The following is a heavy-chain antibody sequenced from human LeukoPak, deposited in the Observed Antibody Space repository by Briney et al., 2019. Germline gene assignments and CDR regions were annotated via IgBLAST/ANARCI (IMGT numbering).Heavy chain of an antibody. Sequence: SETLSLTCAVYGGSFSGYYWSWIRQPPGKGLEWIGEINHSGSTNYNPSLKSRVTISVDTSKNQFALKLSSVTAADTAVYYCARGVRSRLYFDYWGQGTLVTVSS. D-gene: IGHD2-15*01. CDR3: ARGVRSRLYFDY. J-gene: IGHJ4*02. CDR2: INHSGST. CDR1: GGSFSGYY. V-gene: IGHV4-34*01.